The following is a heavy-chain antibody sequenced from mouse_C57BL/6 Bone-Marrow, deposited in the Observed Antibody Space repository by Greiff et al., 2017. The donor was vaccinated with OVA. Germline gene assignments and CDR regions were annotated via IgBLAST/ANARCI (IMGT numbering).Heavy chain of an antibody. CDR2: INPSNGGT. D-gene: IGHD1-1*01. J-gene: IGHJ4*01. V-gene: IGHV1-53*01. Sequence: VQLQQPGTELVKPGASVKLSCKASGYTFTSYWMHWVKQRPGQGLEWIGNINPSNGGTNYNEKFKSKATLTVDKSSSTAYMQLSSLTSEDSAVYYGARRNGSSHYAMDYWGQGTSVTVSS. CDR1: GYTFTSYW. CDR3: ARRNGSSHYAMDY.